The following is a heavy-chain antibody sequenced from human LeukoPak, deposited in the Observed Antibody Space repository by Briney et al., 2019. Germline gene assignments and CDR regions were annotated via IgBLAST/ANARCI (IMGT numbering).Heavy chain of an antibody. D-gene: IGHD3-16*01. V-gene: IGHV4-59*08. CDR2: IYYSGST. Sequence: SETLSLTCTVSGGSISSYYWSWIRQPPGKGLEWIGYIYYSGSTNYNPSLKSRVTISVDTSKNQFSLKLSSATAADTAVYFCARRAINSVMFDYWGQGTLVTVSS. CDR3: ARRAINSVMFDY. J-gene: IGHJ4*02. CDR1: GGSISSYY.